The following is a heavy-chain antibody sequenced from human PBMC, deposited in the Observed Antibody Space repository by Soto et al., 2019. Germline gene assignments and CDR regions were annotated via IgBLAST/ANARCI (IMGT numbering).Heavy chain of an antibody. Sequence: ASVKVSCKASGYTFTDYYIHWVPQAPGQGLERMGMINPSGGSTDYAQKFRGRVTMTRDTSTVTVYMELSSLRSEDTAVYHCARPPVPGCINAVCYPFDYWGQRSLVTVSS. CDR2: INPSGGST. D-gene: IGHD2-8*01. V-gene: IGHV1-46*01. CDR1: GYTFTDYY. J-gene: IGHJ4*02. CDR3: ARPPVPGCINAVCYPFDY.